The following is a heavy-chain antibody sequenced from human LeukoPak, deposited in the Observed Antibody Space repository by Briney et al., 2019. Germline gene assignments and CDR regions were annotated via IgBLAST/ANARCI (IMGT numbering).Heavy chain of an antibody. J-gene: IGHJ4*02. CDR2: IIPIFGTA. Sequence: ASVKVSCKASGGTFSSYAISWVRQAPGQGLEWMGGIIPIFGTANYAQKFQGRVTIATDESTSTAYMELSSLRSEDTAVYYCAYAEEGRFDYWGQGTLVTVSS. CDR3: AYAEEGRFDY. V-gene: IGHV1-69*05. D-gene: IGHD2-2*01. CDR1: GGTFSSYA.